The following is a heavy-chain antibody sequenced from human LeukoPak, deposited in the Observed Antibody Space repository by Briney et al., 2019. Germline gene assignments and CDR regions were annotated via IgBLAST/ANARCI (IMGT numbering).Heavy chain of an antibody. V-gene: IGHV3-30-3*01. CDR1: GFTFSSYA. J-gene: IGHJ5*02. D-gene: IGHD3-10*01. Sequence: GRSLRLSCAASGFTFSSYAMHWVRQAPGKGLEWVAVISYDGSNKYYADSVKGRFTISRDNSKNTLYLQMNSLRAEDTAVYYCATLSGVDKFDPWGQGTLVTVSS. CDR3: ATLSGVDKFDP. CDR2: ISYDGSNK.